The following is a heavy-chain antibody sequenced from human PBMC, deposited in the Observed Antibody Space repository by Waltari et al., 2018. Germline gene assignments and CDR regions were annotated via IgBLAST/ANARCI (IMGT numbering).Heavy chain of an antibody. CDR3: AKAFNGSAWDH. CDR1: GFTFSSYA. V-gene: IGHV3-23*01. CDR2: ISGSGGST. J-gene: IGHJ4*02. D-gene: IGHD6-19*01. Sequence: EVQLLESGGGLVQPGGSLSLSCAAAGFTFSSYALSWVRQAPGKGLEWVSAISGSGGSTFYADSVKGRFTISRDNSKNTLYLQMNSLRAEDTAVFYCAKAFNGSAWDHWGQGTLVTVSS.